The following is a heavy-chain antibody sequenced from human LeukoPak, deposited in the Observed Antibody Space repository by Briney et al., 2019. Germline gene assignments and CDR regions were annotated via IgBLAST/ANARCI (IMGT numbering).Heavy chain of an antibody. Sequence: SVKVSCKASGGTFSSYAISWVRQAPGQGLEWMGGIIPIFGTANYAQKFQGRVTITADESTSTAYMELSSLRSEDTAVYYCARRSTYYDILPGFDYWGQGTLVTVSS. J-gene: IGHJ4*02. D-gene: IGHD3-9*01. CDR2: IIPIFGTA. V-gene: IGHV1-69*01. CDR3: ARRSTYYDILPGFDY. CDR1: GGTFSSYA.